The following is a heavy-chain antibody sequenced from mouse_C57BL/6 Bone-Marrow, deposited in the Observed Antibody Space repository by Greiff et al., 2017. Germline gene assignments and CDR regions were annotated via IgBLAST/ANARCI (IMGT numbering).Heavy chain of an antibody. D-gene: IGHD1-2*01. V-gene: IGHV5-9*01. J-gene: IGHJ4*01. Sequence: DVKLVESGGGLVKPGGSLKLSCAASGFTFSSYTMSWVRQTPEKRLEWVATISGGGGNTYYPDSVKGRFTISRDNAKNTLYLQMSSLRSEDTALYYCAITTAYAMDYWGQGTSVTVSS. CDR2: ISGGGGNT. CDR1: GFTFSSYT. CDR3: AITTAYAMDY.